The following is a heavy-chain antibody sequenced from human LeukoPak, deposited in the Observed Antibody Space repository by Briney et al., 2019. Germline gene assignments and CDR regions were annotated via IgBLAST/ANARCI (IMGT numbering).Heavy chain of an antibody. V-gene: IGHV3-43*01. J-gene: IGHJ4*02. CDR3: AKDWVPIQPYYYDSSGYSYLDY. Sequence: PGGSLRLSCAASGFTFDDYTMHWVRQAPGKGLEWVSLISWDGGSTYYADSVKGRFTISRDNSKNTLYVQMNSLRAEDTAVYYCAKDWVPIQPYYYDSSGYSYLDYWGQGTLVTVSS. CDR1: GFTFDDYT. D-gene: IGHD3-22*01. CDR2: ISWDGGST.